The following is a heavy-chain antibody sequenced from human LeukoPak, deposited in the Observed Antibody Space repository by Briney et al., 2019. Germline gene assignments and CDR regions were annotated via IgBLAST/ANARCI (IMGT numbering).Heavy chain of an antibody. Sequence: GGSLRLSCAASGFTFSNYGLSWVRQAPGKGLEWVSGITGSGGSTYYADSVKGRFTISRDNSKNTLYLQINSLRIEDTAVYYCARGFDYGFHYWGQGTLVTVSS. D-gene: IGHD4-17*01. CDR3: ARGFDYGFHY. CDR1: GFTFSNYG. CDR2: ITGSGGST. J-gene: IGHJ4*02. V-gene: IGHV3-23*01.